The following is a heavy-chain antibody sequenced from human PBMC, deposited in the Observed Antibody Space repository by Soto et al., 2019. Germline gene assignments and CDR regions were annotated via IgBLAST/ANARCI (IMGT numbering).Heavy chain of an antibody. Sequence: PSETLSLTCIVSGESIISSSYYWVWIRHPPGKGLEWIGSIYYSGRTYYNPSFKSRVTISIDTSKNQFSLKLSSVTATDTAVYYCARQRTTVVTQAYFDHWGQGALVTV. V-gene: IGHV4-39*01. J-gene: IGHJ4*02. CDR1: GESIISSSYY. CDR2: IYYSGRT. D-gene: IGHD2-21*02. CDR3: ARQRTTVVTQAYFDH.